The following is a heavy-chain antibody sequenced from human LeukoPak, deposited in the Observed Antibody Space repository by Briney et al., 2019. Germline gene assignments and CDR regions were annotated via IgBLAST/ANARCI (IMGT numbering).Heavy chain of an antibody. CDR1: GGSISGYY. CDR3: ARGLSRYFTYASYYYGMDA. J-gene: IGHJ6*02. CDR2: IYDSGNI. Sequence: SETLSLTCTVSGGSISGYYWSWIRQSPGKGLEWIGNIYDSGNIKYNPSLKSRVTISVDTSKNQFSLKLSSVTAADTAVYYCARGLSRYFTYASYYYGMDAWGQGTTVTVSS. V-gene: IGHV4-59*12. D-gene: IGHD2-2*01.